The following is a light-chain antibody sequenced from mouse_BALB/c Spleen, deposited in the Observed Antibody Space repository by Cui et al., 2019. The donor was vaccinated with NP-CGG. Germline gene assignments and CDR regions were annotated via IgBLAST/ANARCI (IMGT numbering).Light chain of an antibody. CDR2: GTN. V-gene: IGLV1*01. J-gene: IGLJ1*01. Sequence: QVVVTQESALTTSPRETGTLTCRSSTGAVTISNYANWVREKPDHLFTGLIGGTNNRAPGVPARFSGSLIGDNAALTITGAQIEDEATYFCALWYSNHWVFGGGTKLTVL. CDR1: TGAVTISNY. CDR3: ALWYSNHWV.